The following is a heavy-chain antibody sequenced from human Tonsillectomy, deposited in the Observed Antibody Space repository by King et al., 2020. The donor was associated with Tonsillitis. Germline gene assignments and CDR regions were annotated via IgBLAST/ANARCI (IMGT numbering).Heavy chain of an antibody. CDR2: IYYSGST. Sequence: VQLQESGPGLVKPSETLSLTCTVSGGSISSYYWSWIRQPPGKGLEWIGYIYYSGSTNYNPSLKSRVTISVDTSKNQFSLKLSSVTAAATAVYYCARQGRGWFGELFYYWGQGTLVTVSS. CDR1: GGSISSYY. CDR3: ARQGRGWFGELFYY. D-gene: IGHD3-10*01. J-gene: IGHJ4*02. V-gene: IGHV4-59*08.